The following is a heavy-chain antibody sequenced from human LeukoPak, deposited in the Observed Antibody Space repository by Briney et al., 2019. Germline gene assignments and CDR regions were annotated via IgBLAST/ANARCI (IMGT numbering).Heavy chain of an antibody. CDR3: ARARAYSNQGFYYYGMDV. CDR2: ISYSGST. D-gene: IGHD4-11*01. CDR1: LGSLRRDY. Sequence: APETLSLTCTVPLGSLRRDYSCCVWPPPGEGLGWVGYISYSGSTSYNPSLESRVTMSVDTSKNQVSLKVISVTAADTAVYFCARARAYSNQGFYYYGMDVWGQGTTVTVSS. J-gene: IGHJ6*02. V-gene: IGHV4-59*01.